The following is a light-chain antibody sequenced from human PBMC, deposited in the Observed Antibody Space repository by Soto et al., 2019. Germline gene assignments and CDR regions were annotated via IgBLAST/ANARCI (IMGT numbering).Light chain of an antibody. CDR1: QGVSIY. CDR2: DAS. V-gene: IGKV3-11*01. Sequence: EIVMTQSPATLSVSPGERATLSCRASQGVSIYLAWYQQKPGQAPRLLIYDASTRATGIPARFSGSESGTDFSLTISSLQPEDYAVYYCQQRSNWPPWTFGQGTKVDIK. J-gene: IGKJ1*01. CDR3: QQRSNWPPWT.